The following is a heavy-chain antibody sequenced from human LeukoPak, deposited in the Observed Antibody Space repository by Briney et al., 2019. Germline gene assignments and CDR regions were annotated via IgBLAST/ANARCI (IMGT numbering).Heavy chain of an antibody. CDR2: ISDDGTYT. Sequence: GGSLRLSCAASGFSFSRHWMHWVRQAPGKGLVWVSRISDDGTYTANVDSVEGRFTISRDNVRNALYLHMNSLRADDTAVYYCAKWGPYCNSNYCPALDYWGQGALVTVSS. CDR1: GFSFSRHW. D-gene: IGHD2/OR15-2a*01. CDR3: AKWGPYCNSNYCPALDY. J-gene: IGHJ4*02. V-gene: IGHV3-74*03.